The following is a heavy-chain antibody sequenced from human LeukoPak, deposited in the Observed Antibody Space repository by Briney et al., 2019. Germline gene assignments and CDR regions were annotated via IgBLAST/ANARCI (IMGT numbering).Heavy chain of an antibody. CDR3: AKSYYYYYYMDV. CDR2: ISGSDGDT. V-gene: IGHV3-23*01. CDR1: GFTFSSYA. J-gene: IGHJ6*03. Sequence: GGSLRLSCAASGFTFSSYAMSWVRQAPGKGLEWVSVISGSDGDTYYADSVKGRFTISRDNSKNTLYLQMNSLRAEDTAVYYCAKSYYYYYYMDVWGKGTTVIVSS.